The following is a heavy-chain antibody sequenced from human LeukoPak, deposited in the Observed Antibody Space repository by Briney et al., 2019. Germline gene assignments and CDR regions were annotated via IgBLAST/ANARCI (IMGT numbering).Heavy chain of an antibody. CDR1: GYTFTSYG. CDR2: ISAYNGNT. J-gene: IGHJ4*02. V-gene: IGHV1-18*01. CDR3: ARALYGGYVGNFDY. Sequence: GASVKVSCKASGYTFTSYGNSVVRHAPGQGLEWMGWISAYNGNTNYAQKLQGKVTMTTDTSTSTAYMELRSLRSDDTAVYYCARALYGGYVGNFDYWGQGTLVTVSS. D-gene: IGHD5-12*01.